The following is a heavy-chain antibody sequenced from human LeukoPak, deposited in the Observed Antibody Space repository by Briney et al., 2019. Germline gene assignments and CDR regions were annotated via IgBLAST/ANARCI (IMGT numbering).Heavy chain of an antibody. Sequence: PSVTLPLTCAVTGGSITTNNWWSWVRQPPGKGLEWIGEIYHSGSTNYNPSLKSRVTISVEKSKNQFSLKLSSVTAADTAVYYCARGYSYGFPFDFWGRETLVTVSS. CDR3: ARGYSYGFPFDF. J-gene: IGHJ4*02. D-gene: IGHD5-18*01. V-gene: IGHV4-4*02. CDR1: GGSITTNNW. CDR2: IYHSGST.